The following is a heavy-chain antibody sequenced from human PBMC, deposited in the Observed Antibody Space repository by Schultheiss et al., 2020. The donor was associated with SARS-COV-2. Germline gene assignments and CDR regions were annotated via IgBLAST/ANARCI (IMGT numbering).Heavy chain of an antibody. V-gene: IGHV4-39*01. CDR1: GGSISITNYY. D-gene: IGHD2-2*01. CDR3: ARRGYCGSTSCNFGFGAPFDY. CDR2: IYYTGNT. J-gene: IGHJ4*02. Sequence: SETLSLTCTVSGGSISITNYYWGWIRQPPGKGLEWIGNIYYTGNTYYNPSLRSRVTISVDTSKSQFSLRLRSVTAADTAVYYCARRGYCGSTSCNFGFGAPFDYWGQGMPVTVSS.